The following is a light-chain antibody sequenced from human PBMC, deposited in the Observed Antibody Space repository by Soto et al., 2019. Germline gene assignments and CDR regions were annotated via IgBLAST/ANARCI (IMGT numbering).Light chain of an antibody. CDR1: SSDVGNYIF. Sequence: QSALTQPRSLSGSPGQSVTLSCTGTSSDVGNYIFVSWYQQYPGNAPKLLIYDVSRRPAGIPYRFSGSKSGNTASLTICGRQFDDEAEYYCCSYAGSRTGIFGTGTKLTVL. CDR3: CSYAGSRTGI. J-gene: IGLJ1*01. CDR2: DVS. V-gene: IGLV2-11*01.